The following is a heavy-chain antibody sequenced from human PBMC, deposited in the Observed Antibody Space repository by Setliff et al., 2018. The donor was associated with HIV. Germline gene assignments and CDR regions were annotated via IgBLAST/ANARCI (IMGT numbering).Heavy chain of an antibody. V-gene: IGHV1-46*02. CDR1: AYTFNSYY. CDR3: ARDHIAARSVDY. CDR2: IGPSGSGT. J-gene: IGHJ4*02. Sequence: GASVKVSCKTSAYTFNSYYMHWIRQAPGQGLEWMGLIGPSGSGTTYAQNFQGRVTMSRDTSTNTVYMELSSLRSEDTAVYYCARDHIAARSVDYWGQGTLVTVSS. D-gene: IGHD6-6*01.